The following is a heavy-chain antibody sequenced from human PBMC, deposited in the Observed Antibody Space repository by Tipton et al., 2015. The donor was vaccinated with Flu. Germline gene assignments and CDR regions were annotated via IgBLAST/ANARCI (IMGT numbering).Heavy chain of an antibody. CDR1: GYTFSSYY. CDR2: INPSGGST. V-gene: IGHV1-46*01. J-gene: IGHJ6*03. Sequence: QLVQSGAEVKEPGASVKVSCKASGYTFSSYYMHWVRQAPGQGLEWMGVINPSGGSTSYAQKFQGRATMTRDTSTSTVYMELSSLSTDDTAVYYCARRRVSQYTSGFGYYMDVWGKGTTVTVSS. D-gene: IGHD3-22*01. CDR3: ARRRVSQYTSGFGYYMDV.